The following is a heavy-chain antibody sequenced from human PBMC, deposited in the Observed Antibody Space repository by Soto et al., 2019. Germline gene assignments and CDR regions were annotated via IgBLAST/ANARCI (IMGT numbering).Heavy chain of an antibody. CDR3: ASAGSYYYGMDV. V-gene: IGHV1-69*13. D-gene: IGHD1-26*01. CDR2: IIPIFGTA. Sequence: GASVKVSCKASGGTFSSYAISWVRQAPGQGLEWMGGIIPIFGTANYAQKFQGRVTITADESTSTAYMELSSLRSEDTAVYYCASAGSYYYGMDVWGQGTTVTVSS. CDR1: GGTFSSYA. J-gene: IGHJ6*02.